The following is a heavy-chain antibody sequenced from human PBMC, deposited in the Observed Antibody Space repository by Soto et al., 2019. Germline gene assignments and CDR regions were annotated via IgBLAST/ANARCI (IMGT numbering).Heavy chain of an antibody. J-gene: IGHJ4*02. CDR2: IKEDGSEK. CDR1: QFTFSNFW. V-gene: IGHV3-7*03. CDR3: ARLRKGGFCDY. Sequence: PWGSLRLSCAASQFTFSNFWMTWVRQAPGKGLEWVANIKEDGSEKYYVDSVKARFTISRDSAKNSLYLHMDSLRAEDTAVYYCARLRKGGFCDYWGQGSLVTVSS. D-gene: IGHD1-26*01.